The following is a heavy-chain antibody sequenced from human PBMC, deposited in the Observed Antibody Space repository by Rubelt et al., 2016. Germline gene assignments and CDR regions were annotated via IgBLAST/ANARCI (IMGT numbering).Heavy chain of an antibody. CDR1: GFTFSSYA. CDR2: ISVSVVNT. D-gene: IGHD3-22*01. V-gene: IGHV3-23*04. Sequence: VQLVESGGGLVKPGGSLRLSCAASGFTFSSYAMSWVRQAPGKGLEWLSVISVSVVNTFYPDSVKGRLTIARDKSKKTRFLQRNSLRVEETAVYYCGKDQGSSDDSLIPLTGAMDVWGQGTTVTVSS. CDR3: GKDQGSSDDSLIPLTGAMDV. J-gene: IGHJ6*02.